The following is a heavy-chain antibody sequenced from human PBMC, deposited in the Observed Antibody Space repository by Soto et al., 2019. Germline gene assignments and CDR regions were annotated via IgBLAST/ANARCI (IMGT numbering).Heavy chain of an antibody. V-gene: IGHV4-39*01. CDR2: IYYSGST. CDR1: GGSISSSSYY. CDR3: APGPGIAAAGRAD. D-gene: IGHD6-13*01. J-gene: IGHJ4*02. Sequence: SETLSLTCTVSGGSISSSSYYWGWIRQPPGKGLEWIGSIYYSGSTYYNPSLKSRVAISVDTSKNQFSLNLSSVTAADTAVYYCAPGPGIAAAGRADWGQGTLVTVSS.